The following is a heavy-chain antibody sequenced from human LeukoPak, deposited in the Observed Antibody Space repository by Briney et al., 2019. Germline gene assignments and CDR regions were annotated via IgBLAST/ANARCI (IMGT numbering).Heavy chain of an antibody. D-gene: IGHD3-22*01. CDR2: ITFDGSKS. CDR3: ARSRIANDSSGYYFKFDY. Sequence: GGSLRLSCAGFGFTFSNYAIHWVRQAPGKGLEWVAAITFDGSKSYYAESVEGRFSISRDNSRDTLYLQMSSLAVEDTVIYYCARSRIANDSSGYYFKFDYWGQGALVTVSS. J-gene: IGHJ4*02. CDR1: GFTFSNYA. V-gene: IGHV3-30*15.